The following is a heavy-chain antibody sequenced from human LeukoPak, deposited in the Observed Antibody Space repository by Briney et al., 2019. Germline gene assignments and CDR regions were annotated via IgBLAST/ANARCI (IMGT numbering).Heavy chain of an antibody. Sequence: QAGGSLRLSCAASGFTFSSYAMHWVRQAPGKGLEWVAVISYDGSNKYYADSVKGRFTIARDNSKNTLYLQMNSLRAEDTAVYYCARGRPPAGPFDYWGQGTLVTVSS. CDR3: ARGRPPAGPFDY. V-gene: IGHV3-30-3*01. D-gene: IGHD6-13*01. J-gene: IGHJ4*02. CDR2: ISYDGSNK. CDR1: GFTFSSYA.